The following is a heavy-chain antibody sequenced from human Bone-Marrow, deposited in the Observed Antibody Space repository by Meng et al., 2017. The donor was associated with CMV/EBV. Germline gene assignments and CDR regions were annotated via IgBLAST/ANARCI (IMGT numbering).Heavy chain of an antibody. CDR3: ANKYRGYYGMAV. Sequence: GESLKISCAASGFTFSSYAMSWVRQAPGKGLEWVSVIYSGGSSTYYADSVKGRFTISRDNSKNTLYLQMNSLRAEDTAVYYCANKYRGYYGMAVWGQGTTVTVSS. V-gene: IGHV3-23*03. D-gene: IGHD2-2*01. CDR2: IYSGGSST. CDR1: GFTFSSYA. J-gene: IGHJ6*02.